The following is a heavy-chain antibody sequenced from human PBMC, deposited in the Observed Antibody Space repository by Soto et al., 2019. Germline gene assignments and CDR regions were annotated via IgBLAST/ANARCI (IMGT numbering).Heavy chain of an antibody. CDR2: IIPIFGTA. CDR3: ARASKSIAARPYYYGMGV. V-gene: IGHV1-69*13. D-gene: IGHD6-6*01. J-gene: IGHJ6*02. Sequence: ASVKVSCKASGGTFSSYAISWVRQAPGQGLEWMGGIIPIFGTANYAQKFQGRVTITADESTSTAYMELSSLRSEDTAVYYCARASKSIAARPYYYGMGVWGQGTTVTVSS. CDR1: GGTFSSYA.